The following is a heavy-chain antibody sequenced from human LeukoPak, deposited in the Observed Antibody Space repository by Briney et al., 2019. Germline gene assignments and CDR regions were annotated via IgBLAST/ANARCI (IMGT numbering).Heavy chain of an antibody. V-gene: IGHV3-30*04. CDR1: GFTFSSYA. CDR3: ATLHIVVVTEFDY. J-gene: IGHJ4*02. D-gene: IGHD2-21*02. CDR2: ISYDGSNK. Sequence: GSLRLSCAASGFTFSSYAMHWVRQAPGKGLEWVAVISYDGSNKYYADSVKGRFTIFRDNSKNTLYLQMNSLRAEDTAVYYCATLHIVVVTEFDYWGQGTLVTVSS.